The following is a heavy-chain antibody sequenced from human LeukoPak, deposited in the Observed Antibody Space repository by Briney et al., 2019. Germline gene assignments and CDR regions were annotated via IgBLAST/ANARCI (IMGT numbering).Heavy chain of an antibody. CDR2: ISSSSSYI. CDR3: ARAGCSGGSCSDYFDY. J-gene: IGHJ4*02. Sequence: PGGSLRLSXAASGFTFSSYSMNWVGQAPGKGLEWVSSISSSSSYIYYADSVKGRFTISRDNAKNSLYLQMNSLRAEDTAVYYCARAGCSGGSCSDYFDYWGQGTLVTVSS. CDR1: GFTFSSYS. V-gene: IGHV3-21*01. D-gene: IGHD2-15*01.